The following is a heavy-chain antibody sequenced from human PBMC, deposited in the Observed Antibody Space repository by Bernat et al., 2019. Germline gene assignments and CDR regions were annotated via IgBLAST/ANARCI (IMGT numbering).Heavy chain of an antibody. V-gene: IGHV3-11*05. J-gene: IGHJ4*02. CDR2: ISATSPYT. Sequence: QVQLVESGGGLVKAGGSLRLSCGASGFIFSDYFMGWMRQAPGKGQEWVSYISATSPYTNYADSVKGRFTISRDNAKRSLYLQMNSLRAEDTAVYYCARVAVTTGFDYWGQGALVTVSS. D-gene: IGHD4-17*01. CDR1: GFIFSDYF. CDR3: ARVAVTTGFDY.